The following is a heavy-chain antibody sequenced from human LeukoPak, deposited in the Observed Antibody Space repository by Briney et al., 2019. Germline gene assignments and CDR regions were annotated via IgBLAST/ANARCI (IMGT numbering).Heavy chain of an antibody. CDR2: ISYDGSNK. CDR3: ARDHHGSSSSVFDY. CDR1: GFTFSSYA. Sequence: GGPLRLSCAASGFTFSSYAMHWVRQAPGKGLEWVAVISYDGSNKYYADSVKGRFTISRDNSKNTLYLQMNSLRAEDTAVYYCARDHHGSSSSVFDYWGQGTLVTVSS. V-gene: IGHV3-30-3*01. J-gene: IGHJ4*02. D-gene: IGHD6-6*01.